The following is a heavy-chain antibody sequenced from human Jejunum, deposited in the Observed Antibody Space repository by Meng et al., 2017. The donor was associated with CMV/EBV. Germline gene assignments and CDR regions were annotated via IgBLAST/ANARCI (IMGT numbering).Heavy chain of an antibody. D-gene: IGHD1-1*01. CDR3: VHRKDYGGNWNGGSADF. CDR1: FSLTSSQVG. J-gene: IGHJ4*02. Sequence: FSLTSSQVGVDWIRQPTGQAPEWFAFIYWDDDKRYNPSLKNRLTITKDAPKNQVALTMTNMDPADTATYHCVHRKDYGGNWNGGSADFWGQGALVTVSS. CDR2: IYWDDDK. V-gene: IGHV2-5*02.